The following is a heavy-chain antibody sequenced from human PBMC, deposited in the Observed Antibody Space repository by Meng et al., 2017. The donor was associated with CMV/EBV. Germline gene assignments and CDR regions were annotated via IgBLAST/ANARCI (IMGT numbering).Heavy chain of an antibody. CDR1: GFTFSSYS. CDR3: ASWIDDSSGHFDC. CDR2: ISSSSSTI. D-gene: IGHD3-22*01. J-gene: IGHJ4*02. Sequence: GESLKISCAASGFTFSSYSMNWVRQAPGKGLEWVSYISSSSSTIYYADSVKGRFTISRDNAKNSLYLQMNSLRAEDTAVYYCASWIDDSSGHFDCWGQGTLVTVSS. V-gene: IGHV3-48*04.